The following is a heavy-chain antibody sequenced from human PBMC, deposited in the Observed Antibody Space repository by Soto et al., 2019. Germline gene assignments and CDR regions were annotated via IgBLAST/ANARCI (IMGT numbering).Heavy chain of an antibody. Sequence: RQPPGKGLEWIGEINHSGSTNYNPSLKSRVTISVDTSKNQFSLKLSSVTAADTAVYYCARGKVELRFLEWLSYNFDYWGQGTLVTVSS. J-gene: IGHJ4*02. CDR2: INHSGST. CDR3: ARGKVELRFLEWLSYNFDY. V-gene: IGHV4-34*01. D-gene: IGHD3-3*01.